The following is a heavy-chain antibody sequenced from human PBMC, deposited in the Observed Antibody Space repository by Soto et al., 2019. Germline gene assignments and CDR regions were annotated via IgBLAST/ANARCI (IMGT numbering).Heavy chain of an antibody. Sequence: PSATLSPTCTVSGGSISSYYWSWIRQPPGKGLEWIGYIYYSGGTNYNPSLKSRVTISVDTSKNQFSLKLSSVTAADTAVYYCARGAFFPPGMDVWGQGTTVTVSS. CDR2: IYYSGGT. CDR3: ARGAFFPPGMDV. CDR1: GGSISSYY. V-gene: IGHV4-59*01. J-gene: IGHJ6*02.